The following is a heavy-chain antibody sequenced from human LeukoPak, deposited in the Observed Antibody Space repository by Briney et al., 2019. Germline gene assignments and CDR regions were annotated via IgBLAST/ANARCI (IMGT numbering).Heavy chain of an antibody. D-gene: IGHD1-26*01. Sequence: ASVKVSCKASGYTFTGYYMHWVRQAPGQGLEWMGWINPNSGGTNYAQKFQGWVTMTRDTSISTAYMELSRLRPDDTAVYYCAKEWEPNGPFDYWGQGTLVTVSS. CDR2: INPNSGGT. CDR3: AKEWEPNGPFDY. V-gene: IGHV1-2*04. J-gene: IGHJ4*02. CDR1: GYTFTGYY.